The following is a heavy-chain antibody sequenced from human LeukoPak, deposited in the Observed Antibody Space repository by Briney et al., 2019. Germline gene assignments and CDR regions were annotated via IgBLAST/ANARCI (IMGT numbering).Heavy chain of an antibody. Sequence: PSETLSLTCTVSGYSISSGYYWGWIRQPPGKGLEWIGSIYHSGSTYYNPSLKSRVTISVDTSKNQFSLKLSSVTAADTAVYYCARSPFTIFGVVTPFDYWGQGTLVTVSS. CDR1: GYSISSGYY. D-gene: IGHD3-3*01. CDR3: ARSPFTIFGVVTPFDY. V-gene: IGHV4-38-2*02. J-gene: IGHJ4*02. CDR2: IYHSGST.